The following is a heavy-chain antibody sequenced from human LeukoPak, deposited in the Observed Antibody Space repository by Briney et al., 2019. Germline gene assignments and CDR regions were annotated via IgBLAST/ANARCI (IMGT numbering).Heavy chain of an antibody. CDR2: IYYSGST. V-gene: IGHV4-39*01. Sequence: PSETLSLTCTVPGGSISSSSYYWGWIRQPPRKGLEWIGSIYYSGSTYYNPSLKSRVTISVDTSKNQFSLKLSSVTAADTAVYYCARRISGPMGITLVYYMDVWGKGTTVTVSS. CDR1: GGSISSSSYY. D-gene: IGHD3-10*01. J-gene: IGHJ6*03. CDR3: ARRISGPMGITLVYYMDV.